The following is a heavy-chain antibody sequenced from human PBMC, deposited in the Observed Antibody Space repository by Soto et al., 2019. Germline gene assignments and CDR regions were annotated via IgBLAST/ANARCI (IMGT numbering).Heavy chain of an antibody. J-gene: IGHJ4*02. Sequence: TLSLTCTVSGGSISNYYWSWIRQPPGKGLEWIGYIYYSGSTNYNPSLKSRVTISVDTSKNQFSLKLSSVTAADTAVYYCASIMGAIHFDYWGQGTLVTVSS. CDR1: GGSISNYY. V-gene: IGHV4-59*01. CDR3: ASIMGAIHFDY. CDR2: IYYSGST. D-gene: IGHD1-26*01.